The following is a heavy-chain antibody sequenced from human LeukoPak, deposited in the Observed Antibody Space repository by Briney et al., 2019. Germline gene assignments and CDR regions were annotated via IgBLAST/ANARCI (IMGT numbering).Heavy chain of an antibody. CDR2: LHYSGST. CDR1: GGXFSTYY. J-gene: IGHJ2*01. Sequence: PSETLSLTCSVSGGXFSTYYCSWIRQTPGKGLEWIAYLHYSGSTNYNPSLKSRVTISVDTSKNQFSLKLSSVTAADTAMYYCARGASRPYWYFDLWGRGTLVTVSS. V-gene: IGHV4-59*01. CDR3: ARGASRPYWYFDL.